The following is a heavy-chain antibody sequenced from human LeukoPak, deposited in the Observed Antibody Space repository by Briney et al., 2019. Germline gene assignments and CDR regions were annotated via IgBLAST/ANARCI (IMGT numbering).Heavy chain of an antibody. V-gene: IGHV4-39*01. CDR2: IYYSGST. CDR1: GGSISSSSYY. D-gene: IGHD3-10*01. CDR3: ASYGSEQL. J-gene: IGHJ4*02. Sequence: PSETLSLTCTVSGGSISSSSYYWGWLRQPPGKGLEWIGSIYYSGSTFHNPSLKSRVTISVDTSKNQFSLKLSSVTAADTPVYYCASYGSEQLWGQGTLVTVSS.